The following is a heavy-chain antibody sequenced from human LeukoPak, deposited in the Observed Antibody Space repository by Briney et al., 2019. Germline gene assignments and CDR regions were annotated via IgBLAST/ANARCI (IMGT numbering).Heavy chain of an antibody. CDR2: ISHDGRNK. CDR3: ARAPSPLAVAGTDY. Sequence: RTGGSLRLSCAASGFTFSDYPMYWVRQAPGKGLEWVAVISHDGRNKFYADSVRGRLTVSRDDSKNTLNLQMNSLRAEDTAVYYCARAPSPLAVAGTDYWGQGTLVTVSS. J-gene: IGHJ4*02. V-gene: IGHV3-30*04. D-gene: IGHD6-19*01. CDR1: GFTFSDYP.